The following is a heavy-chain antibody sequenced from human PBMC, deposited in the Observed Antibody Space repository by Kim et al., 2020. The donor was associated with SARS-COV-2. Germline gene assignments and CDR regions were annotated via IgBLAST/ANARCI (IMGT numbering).Heavy chain of an antibody. D-gene: IGHD3-22*01. Sequence: YNPSLKSRVTISVDTSKNQFSLKLSSVTAADTAVYYCARDAYYYDSSGYYWGQGTLVTVSS. J-gene: IGHJ4*02. CDR3: ARDAYYYDSSGYY. V-gene: IGHV4-39*07.